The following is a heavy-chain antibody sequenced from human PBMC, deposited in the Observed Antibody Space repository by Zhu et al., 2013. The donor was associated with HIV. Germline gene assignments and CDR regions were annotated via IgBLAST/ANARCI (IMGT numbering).Heavy chain of an antibody. Sequence: QVQLVQSGAEVKKPGASVKVSCKASGYTFTSYGISWVRQAPGQGLEWMGWISAYNGNTNYAQKLQGRVTMTTDTSTSTAYMELRSLRSDDTAVYYCARDGPSVDTAMVTMVFRDYYYYGMDVWGQGTTVTVSS. J-gene: IGHJ6*02. CDR1: GYTFTSYG. CDR2: ISAYNGNT. D-gene: IGHD5-18*01. V-gene: IGHV1-18*01. CDR3: ARDGPSVDTAMVTMVFRDYYYYGMDV.